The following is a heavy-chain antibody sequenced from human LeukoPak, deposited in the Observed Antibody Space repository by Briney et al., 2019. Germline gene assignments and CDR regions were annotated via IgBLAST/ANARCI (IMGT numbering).Heavy chain of an antibody. Sequence: PSGTLSLTCTVSGGSISSYYWSWIPQPPGKGLEWIGYVYYSGSTNYNPSLKSRVTISVDTSKNQFSLKLSSVTAADTAVYYCARYSSGFDYWGQGTLVTVSS. CDR2: VYYSGST. V-gene: IGHV4-59*08. J-gene: IGHJ4*02. D-gene: IGHD6-19*01. CDR3: ARYSSGFDY. CDR1: GGSISSYY.